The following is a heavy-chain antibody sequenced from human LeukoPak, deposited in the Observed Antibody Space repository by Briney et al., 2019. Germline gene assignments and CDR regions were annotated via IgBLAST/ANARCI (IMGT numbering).Heavy chain of an antibody. J-gene: IGHJ6*03. V-gene: IGHV3-21*01. D-gene: IGHD6-13*01. CDR3: ARAPGRGIAAARYYMDV. CDR2: ISSSSSYI. CDR1: GFTFSSYS. Sequence: GGSLRLSCAASGFTFSSYSMNWVRQAPGKGLEWVSSISSSSSYIYYADSVEGRFTISRDNAKNSLYLQMNSLRAEDTAVYYCARAPGRGIAAARYYMDVWGKGTTVTVSS.